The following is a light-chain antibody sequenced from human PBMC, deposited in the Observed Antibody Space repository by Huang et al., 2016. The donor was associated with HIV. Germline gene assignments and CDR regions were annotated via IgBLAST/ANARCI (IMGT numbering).Light chain of an antibody. CDR1: QNITKS. J-gene: IGKJ1*01. CDR3: QQSFSVPRT. V-gene: IGKV1-39*01. Sequence: DIQMTQSPPSLSASVGDRVTFTCRANQNITKSLNWYQQKPGKAPKLLIYTASTLESGGPSRFSGGGSGSRFTLNITNLQPEDFATYYCQQSFSVPRTFG. CDR2: TAS.